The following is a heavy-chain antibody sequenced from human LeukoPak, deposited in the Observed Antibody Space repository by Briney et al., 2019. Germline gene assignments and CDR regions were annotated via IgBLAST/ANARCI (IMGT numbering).Heavy chain of an antibody. J-gene: IGHJ4*02. CDR3: ASLAGNWNPIDY. D-gene: IGHD1-20*01. CDR2: INPNSGGT. Sequence: ASVKVSCKASGYTFTGYYMHWVRQAPGQGLEWMGRINPNSGGTNYAQKFQGRVTMTRDTSISTAYMELSRLRSDDTAVYYCASLAGNWNPIDYWGQGILVTVSS. CDR1: GYTFTGYY. V-gene: IGHV1-2*06.